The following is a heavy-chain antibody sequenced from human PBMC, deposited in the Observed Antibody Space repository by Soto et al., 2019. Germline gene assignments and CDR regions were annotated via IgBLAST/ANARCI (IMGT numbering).Heavy chain of an antibody. V-gene: IGHV4-39*01. Sequence: PSETLSLTCTVSGGSISSGGYYWSWIRQHPGKGLEWIGSIYYSGSTYYNPSLKSRVTISVDTSKNQFSLKLSSVTAADTAVYYCARQDDFWSGYLGYWGQGTLVTVSS. J-gene: IGHJ4*02. CDR2: IYYSGST. CDR1: GGSISSGGYY. D-gene: IGHD3-3*01. CDR3: ARQDDFWSGYLGY.